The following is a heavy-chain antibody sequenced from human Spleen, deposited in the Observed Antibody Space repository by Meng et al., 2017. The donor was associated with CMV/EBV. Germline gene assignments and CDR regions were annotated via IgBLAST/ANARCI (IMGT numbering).Heavy chain of an antibody. CDR2: IRYDGSNK. D-gene: IGHD3-22*01. CDR3: AKDPYYYDSSGYLDY. CDR1: GFTFSSYG. Sequence: VELGESGGGVVQPGGALRLSCAASGFTFSSYGMHWVRQAPGKGLEWVAFIRYDGSNKYYADSVKGRFTISRDNSKNTLYLQMNSLRAEDTAVYYCAKDPYYYDSSGYLDYWGQGTLVTVSS. V-gene: IGHV3-30*02. J-gene: IGHJ4*02.